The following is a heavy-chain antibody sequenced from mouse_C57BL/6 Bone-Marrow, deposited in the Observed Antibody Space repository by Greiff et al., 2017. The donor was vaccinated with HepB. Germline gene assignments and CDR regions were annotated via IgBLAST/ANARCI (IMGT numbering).Heavy chain of an antibody. CDR3: TEVPSYDFAY. D-gene: IGHD1-1*01. CDR1: GFNIKDGY. Sequence: VQLQQSGAELVRPGASVKLSCTASGFNIKDGYMHWVKQRPEQGLEWIGWFDPENGDTEYASKFQGKATITADTSSNTAYLQLSSLTSEDTAVYYCTEVPSYDFAYWGQGTLVTVSA. J-gene: IGHJ3*01. V-gene: IGHV14-4*01. CDR2: FDPENGDT.